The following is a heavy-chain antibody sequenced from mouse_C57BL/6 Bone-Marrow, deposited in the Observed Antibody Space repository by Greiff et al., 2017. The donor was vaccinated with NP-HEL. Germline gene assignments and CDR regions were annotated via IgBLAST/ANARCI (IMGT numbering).Heavy chain of an antibody. CDR3: ARGAY. J-gene: IGHJ3*01. CDR1: GYAFSSYW. CDR2: IYPGDGDT. V-gene: IGHV1-80*01. Sequence: VQLQQSGAELVKPGASVKISCKASGYAFSSYWMNWVKQRPGQGLEWIGQIYPGDGDTNYNGKFKDKASLTADKSSSTASMQLSSLTSEDSAVYFCARGAYWGQGTLVTVSA.